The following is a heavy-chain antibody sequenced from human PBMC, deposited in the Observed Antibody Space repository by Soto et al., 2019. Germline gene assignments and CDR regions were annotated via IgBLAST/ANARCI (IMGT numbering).Heavy chain of an antibody. CDR3: ARKGPPRNAFDI. CDR2: IGAGKMTT. Sequence: GGSLRLSCVASGFSFSDYGMSWVRQSPGKRLEWVASIGAGKMTTFYADSVKGRFTISRDNSKNTLSLQMNSLRAEYTAVYYCARKGPPRNAFDIWGQGTMVTVSS. V-gene: IGHV3-23*01. CDR1: GFSFSDYG. J-gene: IGHJ3*02.